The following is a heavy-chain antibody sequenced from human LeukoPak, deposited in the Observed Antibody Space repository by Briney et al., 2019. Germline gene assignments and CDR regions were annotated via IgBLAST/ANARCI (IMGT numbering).Heavy chain of an antibody. J-gene: IGHJ4*02. D-gene: IGHD2-21*01. CDR3: ERVIAGAIDY. CDR2: VAPDGSAQ. CDR1: GFTFRGYS. V-gene: IGHV3-7*01. Sequence: GGPLRLFCAASGFTFRGYSMTWVRQAPGKGLDGVANVAPDGSAQNYVDSLEGRFTISRDNPNNSLYLQMHSLRAEAAAVHYCERVIAGAIDYWGQGTLVTVSS.